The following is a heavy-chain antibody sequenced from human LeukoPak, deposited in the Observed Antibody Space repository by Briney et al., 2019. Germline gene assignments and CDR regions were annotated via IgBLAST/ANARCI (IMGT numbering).Heavy chain of an antibody. V-gene: IGHV4-39*01. CDR1: GGSISSSRYY. D-gene: IGHD4-17*01. CDR3: ARHDDYGDYAGDY. Sequence: SETLSLTCTVSGGSISSSRYYWGWIRQPPGKGLEWIGSIYYSGSTYYNPSLKSRVTISVGTSKNQFSLKLSSVTAADTAVYYCARHDDYGDYAGDYWGQGTLVTVSS. CDR2: IYYSGST. J-gene: IGHJ4*02.